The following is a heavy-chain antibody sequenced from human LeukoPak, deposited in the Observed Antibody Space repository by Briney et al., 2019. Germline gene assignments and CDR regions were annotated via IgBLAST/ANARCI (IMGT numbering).Heavy chain of an antibody. V-gene: IGHV3-48*03. CDR1: GFTFSSYE. CDR3: ASVSGQWELRPYYYYYYGMDV. D-gene: IGHD1-26*01. J-gene: IGHJ6*02. Sequence: GGPLRLSCAASGFTFSSYEMNWVRQAPGKGLEWVSYISSSGSTIYYADSVKGRFTISRDNAKNSLYLQMNSLRAEDTAVYYCASVSGQWELRPYYYYYYGMDVWGQGTTVTVSS. CDR2: ISSSGSTI.